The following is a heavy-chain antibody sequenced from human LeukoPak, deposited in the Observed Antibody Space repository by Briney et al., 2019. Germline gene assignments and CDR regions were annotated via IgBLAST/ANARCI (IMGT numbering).Heavy chain of an antibody. CDR1: GGSISSSSYY. Sequence: SETLSLTCTVSGGSISSSSYYWGWIRQPPGKGLEWIGSIYYSGSTYYNPSLKSRVTISVDTSKNQFSLKLSSVTAADTAVYYCANQQWLVISPFGYWGQGTLVTVSS. CDR3: ANQQWLVISPFGY. V-gene: IGHV4-39*07. D-gene: IGHD6-19*01. CDR2: IYYSGST. J-gene: IGHJ4*02.